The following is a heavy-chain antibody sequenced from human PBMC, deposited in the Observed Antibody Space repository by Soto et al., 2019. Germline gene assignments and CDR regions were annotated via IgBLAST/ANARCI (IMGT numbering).Heavy chain of an antibody. Sequence: QITLKESGPTLVKPTQTLTLTCTFSGFSLSTSGVGVGWFRQPPGKALEWLALIYWDDTKRYTPSLKSRLTITNDTSKNEVVLTMTNMDPVDTATYYCAHVYGGYANFDNWGQGTLVTVSS. CDR2: IYWDDTK. CDR1: GFSLSTSGVG. D-gene: IGHD5-12*01. V-gene: IGHV2-5*02. J-gene: IGHJ4*02. CDR3: AHVYGGYANFDN.